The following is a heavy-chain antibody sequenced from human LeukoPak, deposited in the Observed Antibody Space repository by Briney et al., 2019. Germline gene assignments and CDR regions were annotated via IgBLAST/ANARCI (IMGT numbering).Heavy chain of an antibody. CDR3: ARDPARTQYFDW. D-gene: IGHD1-14*01. J-gene: IGHJ4*02. CDR2: IYHSGTT. Sequence: SETLSLTCTVSGGSISYYYWNWIRQPPGRGLEWIGYIYHSGTTNYHPSLKTRVTMSLATSQNQFSLKLSSVTAADTAVYYCARDPARTQYFDWWGQGTLVTVSS. CDR1: GGSISYYY. V-gene: IGHV4-59*01.